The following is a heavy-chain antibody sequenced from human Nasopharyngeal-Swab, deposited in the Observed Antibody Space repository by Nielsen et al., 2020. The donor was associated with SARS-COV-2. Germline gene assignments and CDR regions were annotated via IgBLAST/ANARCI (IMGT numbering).Heavy chain of an antibody. CDR2: ISSSGSTI. Sequence: WIRQPPGKGLEWVSYISSSGSTIYYAESVKGRFTISRDNAKNSLYLQMNSLRAEDTAVHYCASGGGIGCSGGSCYSSLWYYYYMDVWGKGTTVTVSS. J-gene: IGHJ6*03. V-gene: IGHV3-11*04. D-gene: IGHD2-15*01. CDR3: ASGGGIGCSGGSCYSSLWYYYYMDV.